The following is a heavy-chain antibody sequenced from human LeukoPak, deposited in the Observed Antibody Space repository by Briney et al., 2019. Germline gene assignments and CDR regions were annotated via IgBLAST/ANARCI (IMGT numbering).Heavy chain of an antibody. CDR3: ARERVPYYDILTGNWYFDL. CDR1: GFTFSTFA. CDR2: IFPSGGEI. D-gene: IGHD3-9*01. J-gene: IGHJ2*01. Sequence: GGSLRLSCAASGFTFSTFAMIWVRQPPGKGLEWVSSIFPSGGEIHYADSVRGRFTTSRDNSKSTLSLQMNSLRAEDTAVYYCARERVPYYDILTGNWYFDLWGRGTLVTVSS. V-gene: IGHV3-23*01.